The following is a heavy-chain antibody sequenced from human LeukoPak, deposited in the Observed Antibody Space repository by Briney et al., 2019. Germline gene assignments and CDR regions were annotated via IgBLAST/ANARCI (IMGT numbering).Heavy chain of an antibody. J-gene: IGHJ4*02. CDR3: ASSVGGSLDY. V-gene: IGHV3-23*01. CDR1: GFTFSSYG. CDR2: ISGSGGST. D-gene: IGHD1-26*01. Sequence: GGSLRLSCAASGFTFSSYGMSWVRQAPGKGLEWVSAISGSGGSTYYADSVKGRFTISRDNSKNTLYLQMNSLRAEDTAVYYCASSVGGSLDYWGQGTLVTVSS.